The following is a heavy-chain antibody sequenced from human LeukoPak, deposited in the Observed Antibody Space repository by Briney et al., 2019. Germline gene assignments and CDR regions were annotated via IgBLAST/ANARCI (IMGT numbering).Heavy chain of an antibody. V-gene: IGHV1-58*02. CDR1: GFTFTNSA. J-gene: IGHJ4*02. D-gene: IGHD5-24*01. CDR3: AAAPIEMQQRGFDY. Sequence: SVKVYCKAAGFTFTNSAMLWVRQARGQRLEWIGWIVVASGNTKYAQKFQERVTITRDMSTSTAYMELSSLSPEDTAVYYCAAAPIEMQQRGFDYWGQGTLVTVSS. CDR2: IVVASGNT.